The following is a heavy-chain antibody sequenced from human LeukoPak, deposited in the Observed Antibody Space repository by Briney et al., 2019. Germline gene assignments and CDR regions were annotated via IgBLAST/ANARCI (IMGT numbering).Heavy chain of an antibody. V-gene: IGHV1-69*04. CDR2: IIPILGIA. Sequence: SVKVSCKASGGTFSSYAISWVRQAPGQGLEWMGRIIPILGIANYAQKFQGRVSITADESTNTAYMELNSLTVEDSAIYYCARARLPNTSGSWIASWGQGTLVTVSS. J-gene: IGHJ4*02. CDR1: GGTFSSYA. CDR3: ARARLPNTSGSWIAS. D-gene: IGHD3-10*01.